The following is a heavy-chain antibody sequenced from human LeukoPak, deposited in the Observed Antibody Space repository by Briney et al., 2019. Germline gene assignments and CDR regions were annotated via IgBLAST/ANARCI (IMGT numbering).Heavy chain of an antibody. V-gene: IGHV3-23*01. J-gene: IGHJ4*02. CDR1: GSTFSSYA. CDR3: AEGAASEYYFDS. Sequence: GGSLRLSCAASGSTFSSYAMRWVRQAPGKGLEWVSGISGSGGSTYYADSVKGRFTISRDNSKNTPYLQMNSLRAEDTAVYYCAEGAASEYYFDSWGQGTLVTVSS. D-gene: IGHD6-25*01. CDR2: ISGSGGST.